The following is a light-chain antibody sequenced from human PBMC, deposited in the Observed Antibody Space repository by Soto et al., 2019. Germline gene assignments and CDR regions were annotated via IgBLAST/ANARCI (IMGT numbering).Light chain of an antibody. CDR3: SSYRDTHNLV. Sequence: QSVLTQPASVSGSPGQSITISCTGTGSDVGGYNYVSWYQHHPGKAPKLMIYEVSNRPSGVSNRFSGSKSGNTASLTISGLQAEDEADYYCSSYRDTHNLVFGIGTKVTVL. V-gene: IGLV2-14*01. J-gene: IGLJ1*01. CDR1: GSDVGGYNY. CDR2: EVS.